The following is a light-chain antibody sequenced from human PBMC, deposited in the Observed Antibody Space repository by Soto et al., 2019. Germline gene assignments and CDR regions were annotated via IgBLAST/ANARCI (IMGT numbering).Light chain of an antibody. Sequence: QSALTQPASVSGSPGQSITISCTGTSSDVGSYSYVSWYQQHPGKAPKLMIYEVSNRPSGVANRFSGSKSGNTASLTISELQAEDEADYYCSSYTSSSTLYIFGTGTKVTVL. CDR1: SSDVGSYSY. CDR2: EVS. V-gene: IGLV2-14*01. J-gene: IGLJ1*01. CDR3: SSYTSSSTLYI.